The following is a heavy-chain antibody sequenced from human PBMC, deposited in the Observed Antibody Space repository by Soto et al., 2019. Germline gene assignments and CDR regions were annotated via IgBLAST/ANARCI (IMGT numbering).Heavy chain of an antibody. J-gene: IGHJ4*02. CDR3: VRYVGSGWFRPHFDD. D-gene: IGHD6-19*01. CDR1: GFSFSGCG. Sequence: QVQLVESGGGVVQPGRSLRLSCAASGFSFSGCGMQWVRQAPGKGLEWVAFISYDGSNIDYADSVKGRFTISRDNSKNTWYMQMTSLRAEDTAVYYCVRYVGSGWFRPHFDDWGQGSLVTVS. CDR2: ISYDGSNI. V-gene: IGHV3-30*03.